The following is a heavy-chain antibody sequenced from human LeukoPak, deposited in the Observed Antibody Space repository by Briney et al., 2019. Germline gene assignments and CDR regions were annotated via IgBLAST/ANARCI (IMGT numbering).Heavy chain of an antibody. Sequence: GGSLSLSCAISEFTFSNYWMSWVGQAPGKGLEWVANIKEDGSEKNYVDSVKGRFTISRDNAKNSLYLQMNSLRAGDTAIYYCARDWGAAGLWDYWGQGTLVTVSS. J-gene: IGHJ4*02. CDR1: EFTFSNYW. D-gene: IGHD6-13*01. CDR3: ARDWGAAGLWDY. CDR2: IKEDGSEK. V-gene: IGHV3-7*03.